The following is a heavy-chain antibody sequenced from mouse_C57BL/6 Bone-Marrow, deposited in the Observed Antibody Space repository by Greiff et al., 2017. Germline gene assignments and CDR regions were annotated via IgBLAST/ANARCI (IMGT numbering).Heavy chain of an antibody. D-gene: IGHD2-1*01. V-gene: IGHV1-55*01. CDR1: GYTFTSYW. Sequence: VQLQQPGAELVKPGASVKMSCKASGYTFTSYWITWVKQRPGQGLEWIGDIYPGSGSTNYNEKFKSKATLTVDTSSSTAYMLLSSLTSEDSAVXCCARSIFYSFADWGQGTLVTVSA. CDR3: ARSIFYSFAD. CDR2: IYPGSGST. J-gene: IGHJ3*01.